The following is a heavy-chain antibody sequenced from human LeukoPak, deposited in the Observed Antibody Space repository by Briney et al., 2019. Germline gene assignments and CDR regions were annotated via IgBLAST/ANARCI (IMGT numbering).Heavy chain of an antibody. Sequence: SETLSFTCAVSGPSISSPPYYWAWIRRPARKTLDWIGREHITRSTNHNPSHNSRVTISLDTSKNQFSLKLNSLTAADTAVYYCARDDSRGYNYGHYYYYMDVWGKGTTVTVSS. CDR1: GPSISSPPYY. J-gene: IGHJ6*03. V-gene: IGHV4-61*02. CDR3: ARDDSRGYNYGHYYYYMDV. D-gene: IGHD5-18*01. CDR2: EHITRST.